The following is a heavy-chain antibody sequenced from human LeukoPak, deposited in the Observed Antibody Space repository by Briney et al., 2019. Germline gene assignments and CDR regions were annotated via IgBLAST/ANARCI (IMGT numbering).Heavy chain of an antibody. CDR3: ARDWRQPVDV. D-gene: IGHD6-25*01. V-gene: IGHV3-48*01. J-gene: IGHJ6*04. Sequence: GGSLRLSCAASGFTFSSYSMNWVRQAPGKGLEWVSYIGSSSSTIYYADSVKGRFTISRDNAKNSLYLQMNSLRAEDTAVYYCARDWRQPVDVWGKGTTVTVSS. CDR1: GFTFSSYS. CDR2: IGSSSSTI.